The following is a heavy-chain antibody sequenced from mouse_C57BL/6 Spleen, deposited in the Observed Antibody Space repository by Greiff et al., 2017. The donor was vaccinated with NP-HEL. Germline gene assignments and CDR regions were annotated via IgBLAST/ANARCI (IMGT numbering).Heavy chain of an antibody. CDR2: ISDGGSYT. Sequence: LVESGGGLVKPGGSLKLSCAASGFTFSSYAMSWVRQTPEKRLEWVATISDGGSYTYYPDNVKGRFTISRDNAKNNLYLQMSHLKSEDTAMYYCAREDVWGTGTTVTVSS. J-gene: IGHJ1*03. CDR1: GFTFSSYA. CDR3: AREDV. V-gene: IGHV5-4*01.